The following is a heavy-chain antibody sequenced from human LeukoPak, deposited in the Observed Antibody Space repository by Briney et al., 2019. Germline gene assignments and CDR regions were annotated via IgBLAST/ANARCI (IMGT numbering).Heavy chain of an antibody. CDR2: ISYDGSNK. V-gene: IGHV3-30*18. D-gene: IGHD3-10*01. J-gene: IGHJ6*02. CDR1: GFTFSSYG. Sequence: GRSLRLSCAASGFTFSSYGMHWVRQAPGKGLEWVAVISYDGSNKYYADSVKGRFTISRDNSKNTLYLQMNSLRAEDTAVYYCAKDYGSGISKYGMDVWGQGTTVTVSS. CDR3: AKDYGSGISKYGMDV.